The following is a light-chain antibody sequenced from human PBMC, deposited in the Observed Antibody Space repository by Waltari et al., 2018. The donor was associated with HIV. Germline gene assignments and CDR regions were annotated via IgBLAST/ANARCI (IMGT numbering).Light chain of an antibody. CDR3: AVWDGRLDHYV. Sequence: TPGQRVIISCSGSSSNVGSFTVNWYQQLPGTAPKLLIYSFNQRPSGVPDRFSGAKAGTSASLAINGLQSEDEADYYCAVWDGRLDHYVFGTGTKVTVL. J-gene: IGLJ1*01. CDR2: SFN. V-gene: IGLV1-44*01. CDR1: SSNVGSFT.